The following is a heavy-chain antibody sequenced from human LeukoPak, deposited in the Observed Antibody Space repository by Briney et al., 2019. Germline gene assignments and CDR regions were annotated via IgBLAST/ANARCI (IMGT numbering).Heavy chain of an antibody. CDR2: IFYSGST. D-gene: IGHD5-18*01. J-gene: IGHJ4*02. Sequence: SETLSLTCTVSGGSISNYYWKWIRKPPGKGLEWIGNIFYSGSTNYNPSLKSRVTISVDTSKNQFSLKLSSVTAADTAVYYCASRGLLGYSYGRRDYWGQGTLVTVSS. CDR3: ASRGLLGYSYGRRDY. V-gene: IGHV4-59*12. CDR1: GGSISNYY.